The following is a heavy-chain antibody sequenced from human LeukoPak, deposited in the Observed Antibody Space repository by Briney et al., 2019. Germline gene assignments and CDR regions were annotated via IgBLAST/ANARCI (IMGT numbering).Heavy chain of an antibody. CDR2: INHSGST. J-gene: IGHJ6*02. Sequence: SETLSLTCAVYGGSFSGYYWSWIRQPPGKGLEWIGEINHSGSTNYNPSLKSRVTISVDTSKNQFSLKLSSVTAADTAVYYCARLWGYNGYAPYSLDVWGQGTTVTVSS. V-gene: IGHV4-34*01. D-gene: IGHD5-12*01. CDR3: ARLWGYNGYAPYSLDV. CDR1: GGSFSGYY.